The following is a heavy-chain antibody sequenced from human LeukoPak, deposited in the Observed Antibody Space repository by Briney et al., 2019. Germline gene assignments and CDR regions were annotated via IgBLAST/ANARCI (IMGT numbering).Heavy chain of an antibody. Sequence: AGESLKISCKGSGYSFTSYWISWVRQMPGKGLEWMGRIDPSDSYTNYSPSFQGHVTISVDKSISTAYLQWSSLKASDTAMYYCARWGGEEPYYFDYWGQGTLVTVSS. CDR2: IDPSDSYT. J-gene: IGHJ4*02. CDR3: ARWGGEEPYYFDY. V-gene: IGHV5-10-1*01. CDR1: GYSFTSYW. D-gene: IGHD2-15*01.